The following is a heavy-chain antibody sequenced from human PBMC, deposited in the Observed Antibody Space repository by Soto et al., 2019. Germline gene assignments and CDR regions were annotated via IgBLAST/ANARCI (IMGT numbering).Heavy chain of an antibody. J-gene: IGHJ6*02. V-gene: IGHV3-11*06. CDR1: WFPFREYY. D-gene: IGHD3-22*01. CDR2: ISSSSSYT. Sequence: PGGAPRLSRAAPWFPFREYYISWVPPGPREGGGGGFYISSSSSYTNYADSVKGRFTISRDNAKNSLYLQMNSLRAEDTAVYYCARVKVFDSSGYTALNYHYVMDVWGQGTTVTVSS. CDR3: ARVKVFDSSGYTALNYHYVMDV.